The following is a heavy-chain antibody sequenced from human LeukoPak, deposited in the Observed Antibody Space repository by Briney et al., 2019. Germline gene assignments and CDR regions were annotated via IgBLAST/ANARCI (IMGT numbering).Heavy chain of an antibody. CDR2: ISAYNGNT. V-gene: IGHV1-18*01. CDR1: GYTFTSYG. D-gene: IGHD3-9*01. J-gene: IGHJ3*02. Sequence: GASVKVSCKASGYTFTSYGISWVRQAPGQGLEWMGWISAYNGNTNYAQKLQGRVTMTTDTSTSTAYMELRSLRSDDTAVYYCARDLARYFDWPHPIPNHPAGGAFDIWGQGTMVTVSS. CDR3: ARDLARYFDWPHPIPNHPAGGAFDI.